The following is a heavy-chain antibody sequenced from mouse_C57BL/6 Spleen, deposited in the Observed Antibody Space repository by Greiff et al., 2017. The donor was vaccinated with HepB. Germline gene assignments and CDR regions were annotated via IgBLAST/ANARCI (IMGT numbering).Heavy chain of an antibody. CDR3: ARGDGSAWFAY. J-gene: IGHJ3*01. CDR2: IDPSDSYT. Sequence: VQLQQSGAELVKPGASVKLSCKASGYTFTSYWMQWVKQRPGQGLEWIGEIDPSDSYTNYNQKFKGKATLTVDTSSSTAYMQLSSLTSEDSAVYYCARGDGSAWFAYWGQGTLVTVSA. D-gene: IGHD1-1*01. V-gene: IGHV1-50*01. CDR1: GYTFTSYW.